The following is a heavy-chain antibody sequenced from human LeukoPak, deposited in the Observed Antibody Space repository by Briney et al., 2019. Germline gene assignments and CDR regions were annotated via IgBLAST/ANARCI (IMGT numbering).Heavy chain of an antibody. CDR1: GFTFSSYS. Sequence: GGSLRLSCAASGFTFSSYSMNWVRQAPGKGLEWVSSISSSSSYIYYADSVKGRFTISRDNAKNSLYLQMNSLRAEDTAVYYCARDSGYYDSSGPEPWGQGTLVTVSS. J-gene: IGHJ5*02. V-gene: IGHV3-21*01. CDR3: ARDSGYYDSSGPEP. CDR2: ISSSSSYI. D-gene: IGHD3-22*01.